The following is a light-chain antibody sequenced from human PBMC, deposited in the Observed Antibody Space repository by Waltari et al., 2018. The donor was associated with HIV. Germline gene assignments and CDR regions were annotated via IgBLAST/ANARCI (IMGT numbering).Light chain of an antibody. J-gene: IGLJ2*01. CDR2: EVS. V-gene: IGLV2-8*01. CDR3: SSYSGGNNFDVV. CDR1: SNDVGGSHY. Sequence: QSALTQPPSASGSPGQSVTISCTGTSNDVGGSHYFSWSQHHPGHAHNRMIYEVSERPSGVPDRFSGSKSGNTASLTVSGLQAEDEADYYCSSYSGGNNFDVVFGGGTKLTVL.